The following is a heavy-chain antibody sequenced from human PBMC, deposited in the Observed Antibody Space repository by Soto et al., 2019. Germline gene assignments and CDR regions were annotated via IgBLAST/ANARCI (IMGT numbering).Heavy chain of an antibody. D-gene: IGHD1-26*01. Sequence: QVQLQESGPGLVKPSETLSLTCTVSGGTISSWYWSWIRQPPGKGLEWIGYIYYSGSTNCNPSLKSRVTISADTSKNQCTLKLRSLTSVDTAVYYCARRYGSAFDYWGQGTLVTVSS. V-gene: IGHV4-59*08. CDR2: IYYSGST. CDR1: GGTISSWY. CDR3: ARRYGSAFDY. J-gene: IGHJ4*02.